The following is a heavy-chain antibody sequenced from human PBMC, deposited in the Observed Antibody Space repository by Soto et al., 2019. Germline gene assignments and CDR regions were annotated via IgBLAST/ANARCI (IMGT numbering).Heavy chain of an antibody. V-gene: IGHV1-3*01. CDR1: GYTFTDFA. CDR3: ARPGYDAALDY. J-gene: IGHJ4*02. Sequence: QVRPVQSDGAVKTPGASVRISCKASGYTFTDFAIYWVRQAPGQRLEWMGWINAADGKTKSSQTFQGRVTIVRDTSASTAYMDLNSLTFEDTAVYYCARPGYDAALDYWGQGTLITVSA. D-gene: IGHD5-12*01. CDR2: INAADGKT.